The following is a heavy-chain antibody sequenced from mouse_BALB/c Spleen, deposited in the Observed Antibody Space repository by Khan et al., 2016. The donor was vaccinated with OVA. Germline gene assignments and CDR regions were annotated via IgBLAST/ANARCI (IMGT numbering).Heavy chain of an antibody. CDR2: IYPGNSDT. J-gene: IGHJ3*01. CDR3: ARGSYSSFAY. V-gene: IGHV1-5*01. CDR1: GYSFTSYL. Sequence: VQLQQSGTVLARPGASVKMSCKASGYSFTSYLIHWVKQRPGQGLEWIGDIYPGNSDTTYNQKFKDKAKLTAGTSANTAYMELSSLTNEDSVVYYCARGSYSSFAYWGQGTLVTVSA. D-gene: IGHD1-3*01.